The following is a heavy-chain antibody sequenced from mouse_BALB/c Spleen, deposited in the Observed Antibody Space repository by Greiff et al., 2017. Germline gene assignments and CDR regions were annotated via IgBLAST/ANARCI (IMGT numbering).Heavy chain of an antibody. CDR2: ISNLAYSI. CDR3: ARYDGDYYAMDY. J-gene: IGHJ4*01. CDR1: GFTFSDYG. D-gene: IGHD2-12*01. Sequence: EGKLVESGGGLVQPGGSRKLSCAASGFTFSDYGMAWVRQAPGKGPEWVAFISNLAYSIYYADTVTGRFTISRENAKNTLYLEMSSLRSEDTAMYYCARYDGDYYAMDYWGQGTSVTVSS. V-gene: IGHV5-15*02.